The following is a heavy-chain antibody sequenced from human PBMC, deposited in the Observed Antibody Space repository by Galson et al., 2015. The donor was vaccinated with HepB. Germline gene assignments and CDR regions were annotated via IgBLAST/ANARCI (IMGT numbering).Heavy chain of an antibody. V-gene: IGHV3-11*06. D-gene: IGHD2-2*01. Sequence: SLRLSCAASGFTFSDYYMSWIRQAPGKGLEWVSYISSSSSYTNYADSVKGRFTISRDNAKNSLYLQMNSLRAEDTAVYYCARPPDIVVVPAAMGAGYFDLWGRGTLVTVSS. CDR1: GFTFSDYY. CDR2: ISSSSSYT. CDR3: ARPPDIVVVPAAMGAGYFDL. J-gene: IGHJ2*01.